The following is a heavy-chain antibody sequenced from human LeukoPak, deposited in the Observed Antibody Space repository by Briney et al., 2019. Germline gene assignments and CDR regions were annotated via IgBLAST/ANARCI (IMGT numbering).Heavy chain of an antibody. D-gene: IGHD6-19*01. CDR3: AKNAPGSGWYAQRYFDY. V-gene: IGHV3-9*01. CDR1: GFTLDDYA. J-gene: IGHJ4*02. Sequence: GGSLRLSCAASGFTLDDYAMHWVRQAPGKGLEWVSGISWNSGSIGYADSVKGRFTISRDNAKNSLYLQMNSLRAEDTALYYCAKNAPGSGWYAQRYFDYWGQGTLVTVSS. CDR2: ISWNSGSI.